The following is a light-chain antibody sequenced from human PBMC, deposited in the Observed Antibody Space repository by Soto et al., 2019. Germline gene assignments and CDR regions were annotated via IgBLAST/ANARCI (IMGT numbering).Light chain of an antibody. CDR3: QQYHTSPLT. Sequence: EIVLTQSPGTLSLSPGERATFSCRASQSVSSSYIAWYQQKRGQAPRRLIYGASIRATGIPDRFSGSGSGTDFTLTISRLELEDFALYYCQQYHTSPLTFGQGTKV. CDR2: GAS. J-gene: IGKJ1*01. V-gene: IGKV3-20*01. CDR1: QSVSSSY.